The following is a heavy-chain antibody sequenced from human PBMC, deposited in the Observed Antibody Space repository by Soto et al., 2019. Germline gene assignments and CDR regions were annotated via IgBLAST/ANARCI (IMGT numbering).Heavy chain of an antibody. CDR1: GFTFSSHA. J-gene: IGHJ4*02. CDR2: IRGSGTST. CDR3: AKMASDSGDYGGFDY. Sequence: GGSLILSCAASGFTFSSHAMSWVRQAPGQGLEWVSSIRGSGTSTYYADSVKGRFTISRDNSNNTLYLQMNSLSAEDTALYFCAKMASDSGDYGGFDYWGQGTLVTVSS. D-gene: IGHD4-17*01. V-gene: IGHV3-23*01.